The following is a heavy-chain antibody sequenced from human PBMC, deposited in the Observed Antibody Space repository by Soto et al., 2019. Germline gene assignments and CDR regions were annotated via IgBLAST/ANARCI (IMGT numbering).Heavy chain of an antibody. CDR3: TRDGDGRMTTNPYYYYGMDV. CDR1: GGSISGYY. D-gene: IGHD2-21*02. J-gene: IGHJ6*02. Sequence: PSETLSLTCTVSGGSISGYYWSWIRQPPGKGLEWIGNVYYSGGAKYNPSVKRRVSISVDTSKNQFSLNLSSVTAADTAVYYCTRDGDGRMTTNPYYYYGMDVRGQGTTVTVSS. CDR2: VYYSGGA. V-gene: IGHV4-59*01.